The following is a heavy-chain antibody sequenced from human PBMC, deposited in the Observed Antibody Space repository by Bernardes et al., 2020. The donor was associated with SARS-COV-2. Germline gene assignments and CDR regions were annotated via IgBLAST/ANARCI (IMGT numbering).Heavy chain of an antibody. CDR2: IRSKTDGGTT. D-gene: IGHD2-2*01. CDR1: GFTFNNAW. V-gene: IGHV3-15*01. J-gene: IGHJ4*02. Sequence: GGSQRLSCGASGFTFNNAWMSWVRQAPGKGLEWVGRIRSKTDGGTTDYAAPVKGRFTISRDDSKNTLYLQMNSLKTEDTAVYYCTTAGAGYCTSTSCWPGDYWGQGTLVTVSS. CDR3: TTAGAGYCTSTSCWPGDY.